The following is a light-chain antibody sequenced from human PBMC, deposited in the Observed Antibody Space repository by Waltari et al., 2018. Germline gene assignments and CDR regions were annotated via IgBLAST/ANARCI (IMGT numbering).Light chain of an antibody. J-gene: IGLJ3*02. CDR3: QTWDRKSLV. CDR1: NLGDAH. Sequence: SYDLTQPTSVSVSPGQTGSISCSGDNLGDAHACWYQKKAGHPPILVIFEDDKRPSGIPERFSGSKSGNTATLTISGAQSSDEADYYCQTWDRKSLVFGGGTKLTV. V-gene: IGLV3-1*01. CDR2: EDD.